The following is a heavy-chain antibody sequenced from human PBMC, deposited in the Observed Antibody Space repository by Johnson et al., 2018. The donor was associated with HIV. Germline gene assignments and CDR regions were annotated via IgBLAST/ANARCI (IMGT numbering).Heavy chain of an antibody. CDR2: ISYDGSNK. V-gene: IGHV3-30*03. CDR3: AREIGWSGEIIDAFDI. D-gene: IGHD3-10*01. Sequence: QVQLVKSGGGVVQPGRSLRLSCAASGFTFSSYGMHWVRQAPGKGLEWLAVISYDGSNKYYADSVKGRFTISRANSKNSLYLQMNSLRAEDTAVYYCAREIGWSGEIIDAFDILGQGTMVTVSS. CDR1: GFTFSSYG. J-gene: IGHJ3*02.